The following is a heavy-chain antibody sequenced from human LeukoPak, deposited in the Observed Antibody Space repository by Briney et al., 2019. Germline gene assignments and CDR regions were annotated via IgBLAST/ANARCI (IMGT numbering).Heavy chain of an antibody. D-gene: IGHD4-23*01. CDR3: ARGRGATVVTGEGYFDY. CDR2: IIPIFGTA. CDR1: GGTFSSYA. Sequence: SVKVSCKASGGTFSSYAISWVRQAPGQGLEWMGGIIPIFGTANYAQKFQGRVTITTDESTSTAYMELSSLRSEDTAVYYCARGRGATVVTGEGYFDYWGQGTLVTVSS. J-gene: IGHJ4*02. V-gene: IGHV1-69*05.